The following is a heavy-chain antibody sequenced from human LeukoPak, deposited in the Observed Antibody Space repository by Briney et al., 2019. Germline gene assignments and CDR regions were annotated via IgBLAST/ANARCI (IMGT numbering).Heavy chain of an antibody. CDR2: IYYSGST. V-gene: IGHV4-31*03. D-gene: IGHD6-13*01. CDR3: AVSSSWYGSQDY. J-gene: IGHJ4*02. CDR1: GGSISSGGYY. Sequence: SETLSLTCTVSGGSISSGGYYWSWIRQHPGKGLEWIGYIYYSGSTYYNPSLKSRVTISVDTSKNQFSLKLSSVTAADTAVYYCAVSSSWYGSQDYWGQGTLVTVSS.